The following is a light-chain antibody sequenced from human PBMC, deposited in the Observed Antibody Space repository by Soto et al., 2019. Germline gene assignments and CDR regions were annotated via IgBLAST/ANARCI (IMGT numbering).Light chain of an antibody. J-gene: IGKJ1*01. V-gene: IGKV1-5*01. CDR3: QQYNSYWT. Sequence: DIPMTQSPSTLSASVGDRVTITCRASQSISSWLAWYQQKPGKAPKLLIYDASSLESGATSRFSGSGYGTEFTLTISSLQPDDFVTYYCQQYNSYWTFGQGTKVEIK. CDR1: QSISSW. CDR2: DAS.